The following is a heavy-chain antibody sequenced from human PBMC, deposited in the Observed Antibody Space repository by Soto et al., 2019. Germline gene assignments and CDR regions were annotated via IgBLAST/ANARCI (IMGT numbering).Heavy chain of an antibody. CDR2: IYYSGNT. J-gene: IGHJ2*01. D-gene: IGHD3-10*01. CDR1: GDSISSGDYY. Sequence: SETLSLICTVSGDSISSGDYYWSWIRQPPGKGLEWIGCIYYSGNTYYNQSLKSRFSISVNTSKNQFSLKLSSVTAADTAVYYCFIVFLMIRRPPRSTPFPTRRSSDL. CDR3: FIVFLMIRRPPRSTPFPTRRSSDL. V-gene: IGHV4-30-4*01.